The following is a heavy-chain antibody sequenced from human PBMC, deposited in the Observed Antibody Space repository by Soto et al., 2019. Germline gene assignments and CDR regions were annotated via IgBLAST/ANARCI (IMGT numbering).Heavy chain of an antibody. Sequence: SVKVSCKACGCTFSSYAISWVGQAPGQGLEWMGGIIPIFGTANYAQKFQGRVTITADESTSTAYMELSSLRSEDTAVYYCAKGQSQPATVASPGAPPRDSYSYYGMDFWRQGPTVTVSS. V-gene: IGHV1-69*13. J-gene: IGHJ6*02. D-gene: IGHD2-15*01. CDR3: AKGQSQPATVASPGAPPRDSYSYYGMDF. CDR2: IIPIFGTA. CDR1: GCTFSSYA.